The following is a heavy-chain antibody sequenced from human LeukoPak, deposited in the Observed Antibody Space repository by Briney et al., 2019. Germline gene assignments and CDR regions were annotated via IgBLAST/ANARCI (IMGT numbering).Heavy chain of an antibody. CDR1: GFTVSSNY. V-gene: IGHV3-66*04. CDR2: IYSGGST. D-gene: IGHD3-22*01. J-gene: IGHJ4*02. Sequence: GGSLRLSCAASGFTVSSNYMSWVRQAPGKGLEWVSVIYSGGSTYYADSVKGRFTISRDNSKKTLYLQMNSLRAEDTAVYYCARLTYYYDSSGYTEDYWGQGTLVTVSS. CDR3: ARLTYYYDSSGYTEDY.